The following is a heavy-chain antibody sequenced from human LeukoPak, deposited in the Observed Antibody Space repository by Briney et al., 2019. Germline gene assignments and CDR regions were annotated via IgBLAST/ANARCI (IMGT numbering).Heavy chain of an antibody. CDR3: AKPRDGYNYGFDY. Sequence: PGRSLRLSCAASGFTFDDYAMHWVRQAPGKGLEWVSGISRNSGSIGYADSVKGRFTISRDNAKNSLYLQMNSLRAEDTVLYYCAKPRDGYNYGFDYWGQGTLVTVSS. J-gene: IGHJ4*02. CDR1: GFTFDDYA. V-gene: IGHV3-9*01. D-gene: IGHD5-24*01. CDR2: ISRNSGSI.